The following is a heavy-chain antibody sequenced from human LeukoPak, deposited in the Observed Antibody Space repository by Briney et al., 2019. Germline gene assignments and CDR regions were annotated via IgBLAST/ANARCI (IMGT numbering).Heavy chain of an antibody. J-gene: IGHJ5*02. CDR2: INHSGTT. CDR3: ASSTIFGVVANWFDP. CDR1: GGSFSGYH. Sequence: PSETLSLTCAVYGGSFSGYHWRWIRQSPGKGLEWIGEINHSGTTNYNPSLKSRVTISVDTSKNQFSLKLTSVTAADTAVYYCASSTIFGVVANWFDPWGQGMLVTVSS. V-gene: IGHV4-34*01. D-gene: IGHD3-3*01.